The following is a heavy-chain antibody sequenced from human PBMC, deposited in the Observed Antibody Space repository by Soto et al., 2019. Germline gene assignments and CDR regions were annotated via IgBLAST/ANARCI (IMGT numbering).Heavy chain of an antibody. CDR1: GFTFRNYG. V-gene: IGHV3-48*01. Sequence: GGSLRLSCTTSGFTFRNYGMNWVRQAPGKGLEWVSYIGIGSSTKYYADSVKGRFTISRDNAKNSLYLQMNSLRAEDTAVYYCARDQLYYNDISGRPLNAFDVWGQGTMVTVSS. D-gene: IGHD3-22*01. J-gene: IGHJ3*01. CDR3: ARDQLYYNDISGRPLNAFDV. CDR2: IGIGSSTK.